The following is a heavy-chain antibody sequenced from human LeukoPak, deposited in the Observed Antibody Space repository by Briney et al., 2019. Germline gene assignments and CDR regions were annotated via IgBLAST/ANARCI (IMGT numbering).Heavy chain of an antibody. J-gene: IGHJ4*02. CDR2: ISVGGSTT. CDR1: GFTFDNYA. D-gene: IGHD5-12*01. V-gene: IGHV3-23*01. Sequence: GGSLRLSCAASGFTFDNYAMSWVRQAPGKGLEWVSAISVGGSTTYYADSVKGRFTISRDNSKQTLFLQLNSLRAEDTAVYYCAKDREGLSSGYDLEYFDYWGQGTLVTVSS. CDR3: AKDREGLSSGYDLEYFDY.